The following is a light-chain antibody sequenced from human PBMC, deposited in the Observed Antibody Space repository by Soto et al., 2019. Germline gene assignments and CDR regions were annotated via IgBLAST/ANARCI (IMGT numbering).Light chain of an antibody. Sequence: DIQMTQSPSTLSASVGDRVTITCRASQRISSWLAWYQLKPGKAPNLLIYKASTLETGASSRFSGSGSGTEFTLTISSLQHDDFATYFCQQYVNYPWTFCPGNKVEIK. V-gene: IGKV1-5*03. J-gene: IGKJ1*01. CDR1: QRISSW. CDR2: KAS. CDR3: QQYVNYPWT.